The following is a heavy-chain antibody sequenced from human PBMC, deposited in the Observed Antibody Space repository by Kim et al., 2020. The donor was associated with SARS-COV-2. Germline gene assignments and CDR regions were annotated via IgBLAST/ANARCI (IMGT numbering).Heavy chain of an antibody. Sequence: ASSVKGRFTLTRDNSNHTLYLQMNSMRPENTAVYYCARDNDYLAYWGQGTLVTVSS. CDR3: ARDNDYLAY. V-gene: IGHV3-30*01. J-gene: IGHJ4*02.